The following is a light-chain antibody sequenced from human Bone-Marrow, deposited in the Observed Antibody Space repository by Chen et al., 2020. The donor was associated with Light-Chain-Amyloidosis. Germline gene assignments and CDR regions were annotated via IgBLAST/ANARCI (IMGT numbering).Light chain of an antibody. J-gene: IGKJ4*01. CDR1: QGISSW. V-gene: IGKV1-12*01. Sequence: DIQMTQSLPSLSASVGDRVTISCRASQGISSWLVWYQQKPGKAPKLLIYAASSLQSGVPSRFSGSGSGTDFTLTISSLQPEDFATYYCQQANSFPLTFGGGTKVEIK. CDR2: AAS. CDR3: QQANSFPLT.